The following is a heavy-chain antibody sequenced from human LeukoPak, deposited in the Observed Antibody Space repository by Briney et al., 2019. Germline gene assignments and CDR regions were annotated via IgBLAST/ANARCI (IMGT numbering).Heavy chain of an antibody. CDR1: GYTFTSYY. V-gene: IGHV1-18*04. Sequence: ASVKVSCRASGYTFTSYYMHWVRQAPGQGLEWMGWISAYNGNTNYAQKLQGGVTMTTDTSTSTAYMELRSLRSDDTAVYYCARDREYSSSLSWDYWGQGTLVTVSS. J-gene: IGHJ4*02. D-gene: IGHD6-6*01. CDR3: ARDREYSSSLSWDY. CDR2: ISAYNGNT.